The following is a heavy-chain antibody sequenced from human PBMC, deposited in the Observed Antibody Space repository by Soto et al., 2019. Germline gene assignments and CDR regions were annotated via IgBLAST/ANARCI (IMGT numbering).Heavy chain of an antibody. CDR2: ISGSGGIT. V-gene: IGHV3-23*01. J-gene: IGHJ3*02. CDR1: GFTFSSYA. Sequence: EVQLLESGGGLVQPGGSLRLSCAASGFTFSSYAMSWVRQAPGQGQEWVSGISGSGGITHYADSVKGRFTISRDNSRNTLHLQMISLRAEDTGVYYCAKDLGYGSSWRYALDMWGQGTLVTVSS. D-gene: IGHD6-13*01. CDR3: AKDLGYGSSWRYALDM.